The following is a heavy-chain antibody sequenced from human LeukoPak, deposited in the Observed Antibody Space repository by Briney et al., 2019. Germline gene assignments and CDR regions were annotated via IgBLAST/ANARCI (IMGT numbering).Heavy chain of an antibody. V-gene: IGHV3-11*01. Sequence: PGGSLRLSCAASGFTFSDYYMSWIRQAPGKGLEWVSDISSSGSTIYYAYAVKGRFTISRDNATNSLYLQLNSLRAEDTAEYYCAQRSSGYLDYWGQGTLVPVPS. CDR1: GFTFSDYY. CDR2: ISSSGSTI. D-gene: IGHD3-22*01. J-gene: IGHJ4*02. CDR3: AQRSSGYLDY.